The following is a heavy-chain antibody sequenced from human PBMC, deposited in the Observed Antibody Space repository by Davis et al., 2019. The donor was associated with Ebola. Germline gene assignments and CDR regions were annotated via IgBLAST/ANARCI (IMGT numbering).Heavy chain of an antibody. V-gene: IGHV4-4*02. CDR1: GGSISSSNW. Sequence: PSETLSLTCAVSGGSISSSNWWSWVRQPPGKGLEWIGEIYHSGSTNYNPSLKSRVTISVDKSKNQFSLKLSSVTAADTAVYYCARVYSSSSRWFDPWGQGTLVTVSS. CDR3: ARVYSSSSRWFDP. D-gene: IGHD6-6*01. CDR2: IYHSGST. J-gene: IGHJ5*02.